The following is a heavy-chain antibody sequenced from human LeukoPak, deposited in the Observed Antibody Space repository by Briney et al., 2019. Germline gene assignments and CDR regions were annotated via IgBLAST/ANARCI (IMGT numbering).Heavy chain of an antibody. Sequence: WYDGSNKYYADSVKGRFTISRDNSKNTLYLQMNSLRAEDTAVYYCARVGYGSGSYSNWFDPWGQGTLVTVSS. D-gene: IGHD3-10*01. CDR2: WYDGSNK. CDR3: ARVGYGSGSYSNWFDP. V-gene: IGHV3-33*01. J-gene: IGHJ5*02.